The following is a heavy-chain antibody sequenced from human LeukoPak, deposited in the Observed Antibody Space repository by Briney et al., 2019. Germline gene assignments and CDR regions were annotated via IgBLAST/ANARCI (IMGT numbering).Heavy chain of an antibody. J-gene: IGHJ3*02. CDR1: GYTFFTYG. CDR2: ISTYNGNI. Sequence: ASVKVSCKASGYTFFTYGINWVRQAPGQGLEWMGWISTYNGNINYAQKFQGRVTMTTDTSTSTAYMELRSLRSDGTAVYYCARDKSEHSGNFDAFDIWGQGTMVTVSS. V-gene: IGHV1-18*01. CDR3: ARDKSEHSGNFDAFDI. D-gene: IGHD1-26*01.